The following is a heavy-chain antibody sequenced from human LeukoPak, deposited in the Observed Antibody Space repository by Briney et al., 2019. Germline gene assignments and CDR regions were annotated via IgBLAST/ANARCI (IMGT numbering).Heavy chain of an antibody. V-gene: IGHV1-18*01. J-gene: IGHJ4*02. CDR2: ISAYNGNT. Sequence: ASVKVSCKASGYTFTSYGISWVRQAPGQGLEWIGWISAYNGNTSYAQKLQGRVTMTTDTSTSTAYMELRSLRSDDTAVYYCARGRYNWNYCDYWGQGTLVTVSS. CDR1: GYTFTSYG. D-gene: IGHD1-20*01. CDR3: ARGRYNWNYCDY.